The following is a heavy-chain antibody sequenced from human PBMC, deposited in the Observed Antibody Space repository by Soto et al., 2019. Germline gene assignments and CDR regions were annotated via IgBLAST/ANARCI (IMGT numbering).Heavy chain of an antibody. CDR1: GGTFSSYA. CDR3: ARVVGGSYPGYFDY. V-gene: IGHV1-69*06. Sequence: VKVSCKASGGTFSSYAISWVRQAPGQGLEWMGGIIPIFGTANYAQKFRGRVTITADKSTSTAYMELSSLRSEDTAVYYCARVVGGSYPGYFDYWGQGTLVTVSS. J-gene: IGHJ4*02. D-gene: IGHD1-26*01. CDR2: IIPIFGTA.